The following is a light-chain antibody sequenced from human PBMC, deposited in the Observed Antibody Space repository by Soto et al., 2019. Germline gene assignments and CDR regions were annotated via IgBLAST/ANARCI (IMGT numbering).Light chain of an antibody. CDR3: QQYDRSPL. CDR2: GAS. CDR1: QSVSNSH. V-gene: IGKV3-20*01. Sequence: EIVLTQSPGALSLSPGERATLSCRASQSVSNSHSAWYQQKPGQAPRLLIYGASNRATGVSDRLSGSGSGTDFTLTIRRLELEDSAVYYCQQYDRSPLFGGGTKVEI. J-gene: IGKJ4*01.